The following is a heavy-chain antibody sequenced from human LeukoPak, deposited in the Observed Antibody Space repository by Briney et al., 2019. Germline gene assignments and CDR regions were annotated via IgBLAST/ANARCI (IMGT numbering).Heavy chain of an antibody. Sequence: SVKVSCKASGGTFSSYATSWVRQAPGQGLEWMGGIIPIFGTANYAQKFQGRVTITADESTSTAYMELSSLRSEDTAVYYCARTQAIAAAGLDDAFDIWGQGTMVTVSS. CDR2: IIPIFGTA. J-gene: IGHJ3*02. CDR3: ARTQAIAAAGLDDAFDI. V-gene: IGHV1-69*13. CDR1: GGTFSSYA. D-gene: IGHD6-13*01.